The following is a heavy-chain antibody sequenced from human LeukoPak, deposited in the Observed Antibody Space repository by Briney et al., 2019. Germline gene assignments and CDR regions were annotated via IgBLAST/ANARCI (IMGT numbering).Heavy chain of an antibody. D-gene: IGHD3-9*01. CDR1: GYSFTSYW. CDR3: ARQAGSYYDILTGQYYYYYYMDV. J-gene: IGHJ6*03. Sequence: NRGESLKISCKGSGYSFTSYWIGWVRQMPGKGLEWMGIIYPGDSDTRYSPSFQGQVTISADKSISTAYLQWSSLKASDTAMYYCARQAGSYYDILTGQYYYYYYMDVWGKGTTVTVSS. V-gene: IGHV5-51*01. CDR2: IYPGDSDT.